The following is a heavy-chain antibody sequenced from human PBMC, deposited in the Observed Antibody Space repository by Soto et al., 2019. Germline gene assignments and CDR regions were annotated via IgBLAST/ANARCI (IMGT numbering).Heavy chain of an antibody. Sequence: EVQLVESGGGLVQPGGSLRLSCAASGFTFSSYSMNWVRQAPGKGLERVSYISSSSSTMYYADSVRGRFTISRDNAKNSLYLQMNSLRAEDTAVYYCAIHGSGSRYWGQGTLVTVSS. D-gene: IGHD3-10*01. CDR3: AIHGSGSRY. V-gene: IGHV3-48*01. J-gene: IGHJ4*02. CDR1: GFTFSSYS. CDR2: ISSSSSTM.